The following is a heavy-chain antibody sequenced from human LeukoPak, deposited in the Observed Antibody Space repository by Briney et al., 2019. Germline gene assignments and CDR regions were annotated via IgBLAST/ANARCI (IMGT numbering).Heavy chain of an antibody. CDR2: INYSGST. J-gene: IGHJ6*02. CDR1: GGSFSGHY. V-gene: IGHV4-34*01. D-gene: IGHD3-10*01. CDR3: ARGRRGFRSKAHYYYYYGMDV. Sequence: SETLSLTCAVYGGSFSGHYWSWIRQPPGKGLEWLGEINYSGSTNFNPSLTSRVTISVDTSKNQFSLKLSSVTAADTAVYYCARGRRGFRSKAHYYYYYGMDVWGQGTTVTVSS.